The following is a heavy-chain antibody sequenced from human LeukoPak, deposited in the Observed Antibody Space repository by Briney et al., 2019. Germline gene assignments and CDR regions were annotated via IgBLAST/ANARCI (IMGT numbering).Heavy chain of an antibody. Sequence: RLSCAASGFTFSSYAMSWVRQAXGKGLEWVSDISGGGATTFYADSVKGRFTISRDNAKNTLYLQMNSLRVEDTAVYYCPRPRSEXXXVFDIWGQGTXVTXSX. CDR1: GFTFSSYA. V-gene: IGHV3-23*01. J-gene: IGHJ3*02. CDR2: ISGGGATT. CDR3: PRPRSEXXXVFDI.